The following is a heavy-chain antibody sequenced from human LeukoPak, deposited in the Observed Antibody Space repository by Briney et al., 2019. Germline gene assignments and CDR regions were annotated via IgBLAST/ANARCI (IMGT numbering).Heavy chain of an antibody. V-gene: IGHV1-18*01. Sequence: GASVKVSCKASGYTFTSYGISWVRQAPGQGLEWMGCISAYNGNTNYAQKLQGRVTMTTDTSTSTAYMELRSLRSDDTAVYYCARDPSDYGSGSNWSDPWGQGTLVTVSS. D-gene: IGHD3-10*01. J-gene: IGHJ5*02. CDR2: ISAYNGNT. CDR3: ARDPSDYGSGSNWSDP. CDR1: GYTFTSYG.